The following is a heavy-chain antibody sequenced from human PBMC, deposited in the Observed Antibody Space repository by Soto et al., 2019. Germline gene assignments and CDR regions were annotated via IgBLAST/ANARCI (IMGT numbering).Heavy chain of an antibody. D-gene: IGHD3-22*01. CDR1: GGSLNSEHYH. CDR2: IYYSGST. V-gene: IGHV4-61*01. J-gene: IGHJ4*02. Sequence: SGTLSLTCTVRGGSLNSEHYHWSWIRQAPGKGLEWIGYIYYSGSTNYNPSLKSRVTISVDTSKNQFSLKLSSVTAADTAVYYCARADNYYDSSGYGCLDYWGQGALVTVSS. CDR3: ARADNYYDSSGYGCLDY.